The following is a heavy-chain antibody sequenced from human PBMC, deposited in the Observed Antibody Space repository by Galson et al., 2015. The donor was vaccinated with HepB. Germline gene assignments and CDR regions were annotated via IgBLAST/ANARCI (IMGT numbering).Heavy chain of an antibody. CDR2: IGTAGDP. V-gene: IGHV3-13*05. D-gene: IGHD6-19*01. Sequence: SLRLSCAASGFTFSSYDMHWVRQATGKGLEWVSAIGTAGDPYYPGSVKGRFTISRENAKNSLYLQMNSLRAGDTAVYYCARARRVAGTGWVDAFDIWGQGTMVTVSS. CDR1: GFTFSSYD. CDR3: ARARRVAGTGWVDAFDI. J-gene: IGHJ3*02.